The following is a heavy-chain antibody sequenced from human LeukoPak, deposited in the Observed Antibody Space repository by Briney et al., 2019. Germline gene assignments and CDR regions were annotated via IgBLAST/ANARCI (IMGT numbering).Heavy chain of an antibody. Sequence: ASVKVSCKASGYTFTSYYMHWVRQAPGQGLEWMGIINPSGGSTSYAQKFQGRVTMTRDMSTSTVYMELSSLRSEDTAVYYCAREGKSVDTAMVFSDYWGQGTLVTVSS. CDR2: INPSGGST. J-gene: IGHJ4*02. CDR1: GYTFTSYY. D-gene: IGHD5-18*01. V-gene: IGHV1-46*01. CDR3: AREGKSVDTAMVFSDY.